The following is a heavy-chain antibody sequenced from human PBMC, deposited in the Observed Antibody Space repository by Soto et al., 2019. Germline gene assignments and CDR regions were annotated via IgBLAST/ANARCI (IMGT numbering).Heavy chain of an antibody. V-gene: IGHV3-7*01. D-gene: IGHD3-10*01. J-gene: IGHJ4*02. CDR1: GFSISDYW. CDR2: IKEDGSEK. Sequence: GGSLRLSCAASGFSISDYWMNWVRQAPGKGPEWVANIKEDGSEKYYVDSVKGRFTISSDNAKNSLYLQMNSLRAEDTAVYYCVRYHAPGSYXVYWGQGTLVTVS. CDR3: VRYHAPGSYXVY.